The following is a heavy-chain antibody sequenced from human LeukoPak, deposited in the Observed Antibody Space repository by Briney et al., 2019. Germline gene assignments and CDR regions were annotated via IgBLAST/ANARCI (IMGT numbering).Heavy chain of an antibody. CDR1: GYTLTELS. J-gene: IGHJ4*02. Sequence: ASVKVSCKVSGYTLTELSMHWVRQAPGKGLEWMGGFDPEDGETIYAQEFRGRVTMTEDTSTDTAYMELSSLRSEDTAVYYCGTGGAMVRGVIVREYYLDYWGQGTLVTVSS. CDR2: FDPEDGET. D-gene: IGHD3-10*01. V-gene: IGHV1-24*01. CDR3: GTGGAMVRGVIVREYYLDY.